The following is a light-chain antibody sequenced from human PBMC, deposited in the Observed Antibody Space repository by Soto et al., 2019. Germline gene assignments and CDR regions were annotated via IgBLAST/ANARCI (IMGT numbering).Light chain of an antibody. CDR1: QSVGTN. Sequence: EIVMTQSPATLSVSPGGRATLSCRASQSVGTNLAWYQQKPGQTPRLLIYGASTRATGIPPTFSGSGSGTEFTLTIGSLQSEDFAVYYCQQYNTWPAFTFGRGTKVDLK. CDR3: QQYNTWPAFT. V-gene: IGKV3-15*01. J-gene: IGKJ3*01. CDR2: GAS.